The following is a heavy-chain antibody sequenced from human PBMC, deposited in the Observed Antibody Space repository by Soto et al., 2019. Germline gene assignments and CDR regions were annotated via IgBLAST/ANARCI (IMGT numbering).Heavy chain of an antibody. CDR1: GGSISSYY. CDR3: AGFIAAAGVDNYFDY. J-gene: IGHJ4*02. CDR2: IYYSGST. D-gene: IGHD6-13*01. Sequence: SETLSLTCTVSGGSISSYYWSWIRQPPGKGLEWIGYIYYSGSTNYNPSLKSRVTISVDTSKNQFSLKLSSVTAADTAVYYCAGFIAAAGVDNYFDYWGQGTLVTVSS. V-gene: IGHV4-59*01.